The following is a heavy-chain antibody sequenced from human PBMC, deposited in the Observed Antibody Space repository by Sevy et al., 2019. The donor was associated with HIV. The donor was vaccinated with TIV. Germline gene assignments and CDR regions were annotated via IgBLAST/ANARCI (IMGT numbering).Heavy chain of an antibody. J-gene: IGHJ4*02. CDR2: ISHDERTK. CDR1: GFTFSTYA. Sequence: GGSLRLSCAASGFTFSTYAMHWLRQAPGKGLEWVAVISHDERTKYYADSVKGRFTISRDNSKNTLYLQMDSLRPEDTTIYYGARDPGNSGNYWGQGTLVTVSS. D-gene: IGHD1-1*01. V-gene: IGHV3-30*04. CDR3: ARDPGNSGNY.